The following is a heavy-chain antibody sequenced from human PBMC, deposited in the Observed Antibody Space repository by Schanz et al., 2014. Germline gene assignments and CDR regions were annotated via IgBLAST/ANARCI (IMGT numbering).Heavy chain of an antibody. Sequence: QVQLVQSGAEVKKPGASVKVSCKASGYTFTSYYMHWVRQAPGQGLEWMGIINPSGGSTSYAQKFHGRVTMTTDTSTSTAYMELRSLISDDTAVYYCVRDAGWAFGDYHGMDVWGQGTSVTVSS. D-gene: IGHD3-10*01. V-gene: IGHV1-46*01. J-gene: IGHJ6*02. CDR1: GYTFTSYY. CDR2: INPSGGST. CDR3: VRDAGWAFGDYHGMDV.